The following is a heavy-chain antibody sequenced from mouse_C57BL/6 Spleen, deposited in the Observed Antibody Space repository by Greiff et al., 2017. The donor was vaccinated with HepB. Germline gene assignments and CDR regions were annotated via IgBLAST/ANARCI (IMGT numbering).Heavy chain of an antibody. V-gene: IGHV5-9-1*02. CDR2: ISSGGDYI. CDR1: GFTFSSYA. J-gene: IGHJ4*01. CDR3: TRGGRGYYAMDY. Sequence: EVKVVESGEGLVKPGGSLKLSCAASGFTFSSYAMSWVRQTPEKRLEWVAYISSGGDYIYYADTVKGRFTISRDNARNTLYLQMSSLKSEDTAMYYCTRGGRGYYAMDYWGQGTSVTVSS.